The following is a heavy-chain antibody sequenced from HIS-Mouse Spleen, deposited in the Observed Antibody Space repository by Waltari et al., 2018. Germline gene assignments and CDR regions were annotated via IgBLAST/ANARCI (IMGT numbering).Heavy chain of an antibody. CDR1: GGSISSSSYY. J-gene: IGHJ2*01. D-gene: IGHD6-13*01. Sequence: QLQLQESGPGLVKPSETLSLTCTVSGGSISSSSYYWGWIRQPPGKGLEWIGRINYSGSTYYNPSLNSRVTISVDTSKNQFSLKLSSVTAADTAVYYCAREIPYSSSWYDWYFDLWGRGTLVTVSS. V-gene: IGHV4-39*07. CDR2: INYSGST. CDR3: AREIPYSSSWYDWYFDL.